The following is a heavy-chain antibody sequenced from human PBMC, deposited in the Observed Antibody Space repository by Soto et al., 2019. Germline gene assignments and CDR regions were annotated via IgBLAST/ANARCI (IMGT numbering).Heavy chain of an antibody. D-gene: IGHD3-10*01. CDR1: GFTFSSYA. CDR3: DKQSIMVQILDI. J-gene: IGHJ3*02. Sequence: PGGSLRLSCAASGFTFSSYAMSWVRKAPGKGLEWVSAISGSGGSTYYADSVKGRFTISRDNSKNTLYLQMNSLRAEDTAVYYCDKQSIMVQILDIWGQGTMVTVS. V-gene: IGHV3-23*01. CDR2: ISGSGGST.